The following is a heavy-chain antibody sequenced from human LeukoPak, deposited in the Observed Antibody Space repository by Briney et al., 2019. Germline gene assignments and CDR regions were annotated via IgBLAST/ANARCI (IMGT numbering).Heavy chain of an antibody. J-gene: IGHJ4*02. D-gene: IGHD3-10*01. Sequence: ASETLSLTCTVSGGSISSYYWSWIRQPPGKGLEWIGYIYYSGSTNYNASLKSRVTISIDTSKNQFSLNLSTVTAADTAVYFCARVTLFRGAQIDSWGQGTLVTVSS. CDR2: IYYSGST. V-gene: IGHV4-59*08. CDR1: GGSISSYY. CDR3: ARVTLFRGAQIDS.